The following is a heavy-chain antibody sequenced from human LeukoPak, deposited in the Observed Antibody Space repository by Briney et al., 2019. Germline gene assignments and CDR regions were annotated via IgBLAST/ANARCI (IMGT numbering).Heavy chain of an antibody. CDR3: AKDRYDFWSGYYTLYYYYYGMDV. J-gene: IGHJ6*02. Sequence: GWSLTLSCAASGFTFSSYAMSWVRQAPGKGLEGVSAISGSGGSTYYADSVKGRFTISRDNSRNTLYLQMNRLRAEDTAVYYCAKDRYDFWSGYYTLYYYYYGMDVWGQGTTVTVSS. V-gene: IGHV3-23*01. CDR1: GFTFSSYA. CDR2: ISGSGGST. D-gene: IGHD3-3*01.